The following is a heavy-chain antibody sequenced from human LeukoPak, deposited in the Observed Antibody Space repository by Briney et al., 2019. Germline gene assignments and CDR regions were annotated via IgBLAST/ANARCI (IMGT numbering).Heavy chain of an antibody. Sequence: ASVKISCKASGYTFTSYGISWVRQAPGQGLEWMGWISAYNGNTNYAQKLQGRVTMTTDTSTSTAYMELRSLRSDDTAVYYCARDIGSYDSSGLPDYWGQGTLVTVSS. J-gene: IGHJ4*02. CDR2: ISAYNGNT. D-gene: IGHD3-22*01. CDR1: GYTFTSYG. CDR3: ARDIGSYDSSGLPDY. V-gene: IGHV1-18*01.